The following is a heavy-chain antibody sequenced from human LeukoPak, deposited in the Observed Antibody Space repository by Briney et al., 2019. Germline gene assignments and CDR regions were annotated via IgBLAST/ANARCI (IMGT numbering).Heavy chain of an antibody. D-gene: IGHD2-15*01. J-gene: IGHJ4*02. CDR1: GFTFSTYA. CDR2: ISSNGGGT. CDR3: ARDMAGYCSGGSCFVRYYFDY. Sequence: GGSLRLSCAASGFTFSTYAMHWVRQAPGKGLEYVSGISSNGGGTYYVDSVKGRFTISRDNSKNTLYLQMNSLRAEDTAVYYCARDMAGYCSGGSCFVRYYFDYWGQGTLVTVSS. V-gene: IGHV3-64*02.